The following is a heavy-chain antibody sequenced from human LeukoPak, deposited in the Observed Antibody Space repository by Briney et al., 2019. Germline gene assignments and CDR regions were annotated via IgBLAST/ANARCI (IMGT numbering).Heavy chain of an antibody. V-gene: IGHV3-48*03. CDR1: GFTFSSYE. D-gene: IGHD3-22*01. CDR3: ASHDYYDSSGYYYPLDY. Sequence: GGSLRLSCAASGFTFSSYEMNWVRQAPGKGLEWVSYISSSGSTIYYADSVKGRFTISRDNAKNSLYLQMNSLRAEDTAVYYCASHDYYDSSGYYYPLDYWGQGTLVTVFS. J-gene: IGHJ4*02. CDR2: ISSSGSTI.